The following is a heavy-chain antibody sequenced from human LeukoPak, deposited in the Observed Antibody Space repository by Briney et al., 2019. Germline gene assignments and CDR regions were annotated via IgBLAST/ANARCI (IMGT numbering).Heavy chain of an antibody. Sequence: ASVKVSCKASGYTFSGYAVQWVRQAPGQRLEWLGWTNAGNGHTKYSQKFQSRVTITRDTSASTAYMELSSLRSEDTAVYYCAKARWTATATTYYLDYWGQGTLVTVSS. V-gene: IGHV1-3*01. CDR3: AKARWTATATTYYLDY. CDR1: GYTFSGYA. J-gene: IGHJ4*02. CDR2: TNAGNGHT. D-gene: IGHD4-17*01.